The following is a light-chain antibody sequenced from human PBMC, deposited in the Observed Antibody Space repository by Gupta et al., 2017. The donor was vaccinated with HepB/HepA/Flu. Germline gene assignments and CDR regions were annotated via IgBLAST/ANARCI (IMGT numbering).Light chain of an antibody. CDR3: AAWDDSLSGHVV. CDR1: SSNIGSNY. V-gene: IGLV1-47*01. Sequence: QSVLTQPPSASGTPGQRVTISCSGSSSNIGSNYVYWYHKRPGTAPNLLIYRNNQRPSGAPDRFSGSKSGTSASLAISGLRSEDEADYYCAAWDDSLSGHVVFGGGTKLTVL. J-gene: IGLJ2*01. CDR2: RNN.